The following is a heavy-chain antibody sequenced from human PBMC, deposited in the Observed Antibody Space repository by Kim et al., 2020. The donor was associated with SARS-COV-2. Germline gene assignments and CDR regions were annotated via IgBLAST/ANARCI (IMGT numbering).Heavy chain of an antibody. CDR1: GFTVTAAH. CDR2: IRTEGRP. CDR3: ARDTQDGYGLFDV. V-gene: IGHV3-53*01. J-gene: IGHJ1*01. D-gene: IGHD5-18*01. Sequence: GGSLRLSCAASGFTVTAAHLAWVRQTPEKGLEWVSTIRTEGRPIYPNSVKGRFTISRDISKNMLYLQMNGLRVEDTAVYYCARDTQDGYGLFDVWGLGT.